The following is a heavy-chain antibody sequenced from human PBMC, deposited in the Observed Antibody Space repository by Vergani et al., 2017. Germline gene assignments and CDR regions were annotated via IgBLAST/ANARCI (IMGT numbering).Heavy chain of an antibody. Sequence: EVQLLESGGGLVQPGGSLRLSCAASGFTFSSYAMHWVRQAPGKGLEWVSGISWNSGSIGYADSVKGRFTISRDNAKNSLYLQMNSLRAEDTALYYCAKDGGLVGQWLVNYFDYWGQGTLVTVSS. D-gene: IGHD6-19*01. J-gene: IGHJ4*02. CDR1: GFTFSSYA. CDR3: AKDGGLVGQWLVNYFDY. V-gene: IGHV3-9*01. CDR2: ISWNSGSI.